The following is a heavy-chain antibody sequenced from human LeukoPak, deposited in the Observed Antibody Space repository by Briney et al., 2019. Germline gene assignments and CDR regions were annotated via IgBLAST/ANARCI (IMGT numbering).Heavy chain of an antibody. Sequence: GGSLRLSCAVSGFTFGSYSMNWVRQAPGKGLEWVSSISSSSSYIYYADSVNGRFTISRDNAKNSLYLQMNSLSGEETAVYYCARCGYTPVVFDYWGQGTLVTVSS. D-gene: IGHD2-2*02. CDR3: ARCGYTPVVFDY. V-gene: IGHV3-21*01. CDR2: ISSSSSYI. CDR1: GFTFGSYS. J-gene: IGHJ4*02.